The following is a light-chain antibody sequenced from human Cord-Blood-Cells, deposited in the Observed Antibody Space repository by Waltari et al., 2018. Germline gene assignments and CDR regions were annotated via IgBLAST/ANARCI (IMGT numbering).Light chain of an antibody. J-gene: IGLJ2*01. CDR3: SSYTSSSTLDVV. CDR2: DVS. Sequence: QSALTQPASVSGSPGPSITISCTGTSSDVGGYNYVSWSQQHPGKAPKLMIYDVSNRPSGVSNRFSGSKSGNTASLTISGLQAEDEADYYCSSYTSSSTLDVVFGGGTKLTVL. V-gene: IGLV2-14*01. CDR1: SSDVGGYNY.